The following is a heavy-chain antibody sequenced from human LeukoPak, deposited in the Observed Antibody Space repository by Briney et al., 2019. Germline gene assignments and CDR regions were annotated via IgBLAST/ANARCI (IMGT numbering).Heavy chain of an antibody. J-gene: IGHJ4*02. CDR1: GGSFSGYY. Sequence: PSETLSLTCAVYGGSFSGYYWSWIRQPPGKGLEWIGEINHSGSTNYNPSIKSRVTISVDTSKNQFSLKLSSVTAADTAVYYCARIAVAGRYFDYWGQGTLVTVSS. CDR3: ARIAVAGRYFDY. D-gene: IGHD6-19*01. V-gene: IGHV4-34*01. CDR2: INHSGST.